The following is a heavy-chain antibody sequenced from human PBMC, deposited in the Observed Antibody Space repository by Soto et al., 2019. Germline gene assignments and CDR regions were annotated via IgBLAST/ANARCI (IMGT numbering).Heavy chain of an antibody. J-gene: IGHJ4*02. CDR3: ARESGSYDYFDY. CDR1: GFTFSNYE. D-gene: IGHD1-26*01. V-gene: IGHV3-48*03. Sequence: PGGSLRLSCAASGFTFSNYEMNWVRQAPGKGLEWVSYISSSGNTMYYADSVKGRSTISRDNAKNSLYLQMNSLRAEDTAVYCCARESGSYDYFDYWGQGTLVIVSS. CDR2: ISSSGNTM.